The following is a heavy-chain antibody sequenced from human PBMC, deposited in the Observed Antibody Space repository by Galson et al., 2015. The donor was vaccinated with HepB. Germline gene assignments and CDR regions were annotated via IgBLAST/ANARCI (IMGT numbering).Heavy chain of an antibody. Sequence: SLRLSCAASGITLSKYGMHWVRQAPGKGLEWVALISHDGSNRYYADSVKGRFTISRDKSKNTLFLQMDSLRTEDTAIYYCAKDRGDGYRGFDYWGQGTLVTVSS. CDR3: AKDRGDGYRGFDY. CDR2: ISHDGSNR. V-gene: IGHV3-30*18. D-gene: IGHD5-24*01. J-gene: IGHJ4*02. CDR1: GITLSKYG.